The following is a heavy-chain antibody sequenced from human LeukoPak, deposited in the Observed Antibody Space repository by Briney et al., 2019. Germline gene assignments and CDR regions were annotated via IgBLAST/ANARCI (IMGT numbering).Heavy chain of an antibody. J-gene: IGHJ3*02. CDR2: TYYRSKWYN. CDR1: GDSVSSNSAA. V-gene: IGHV6-1*01. CDR3: ARDGPGGLAGIGDTFDI. D-gene: IGHD6-19*01. Sequence: SQTLSLTCAISGDSVSSNSAAWNWIRQSPSRGLGWLGRTYYRSKWYNDHAVSVKSRITINPDTSKNQFSLQLNSVTPEDTAVYYCARDGPGGLAGIGDTFDIWGQGTMVTVSS.